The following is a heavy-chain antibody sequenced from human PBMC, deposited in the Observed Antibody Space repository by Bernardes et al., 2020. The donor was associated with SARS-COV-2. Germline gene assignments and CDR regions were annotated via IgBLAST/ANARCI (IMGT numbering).Heavy chain of an antibody. CDR1: GGSIKNYF. Sequence: SETLSLTCTVSGGSIKNYFWSWIRQPPGKGLEWIGHVYYSGSTNYNPSLKSRVAISVDTSKNQFSLKLTSVTAADTAVYYCARHSNLCTQGICQTYYYYGLDVWGHGTTVTVS. CDR3: ARHSNLCTQGICQTYYYYGLDV. CDR2: VYYSGST. D-gene: IGHD2-8*01. J-gene: IGHJ6*02. V-gene: IGHV4-59*08.